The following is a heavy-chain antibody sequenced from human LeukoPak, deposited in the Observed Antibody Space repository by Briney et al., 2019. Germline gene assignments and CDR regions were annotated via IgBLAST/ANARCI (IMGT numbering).Heavy chain of an antibody. V-gene: IGHV3-48*03. CDR2: IGSSGGSR. J-gene: IGHJ4*02. CDR3: ARLRWQQLVLIDY. D-gene: IGHD6-13*01. Sequence: GGSLRLSCAASGLTFSSYEMDWVRRAPGEGLEWVSYIGSSGGSRYYADSVKGRFTSSRDNARNSLYLQMNTLRAEDMAVYYCARLRWQQLVLIDYWGQGTLVTVSS. CDR1: GLTFSSYE.